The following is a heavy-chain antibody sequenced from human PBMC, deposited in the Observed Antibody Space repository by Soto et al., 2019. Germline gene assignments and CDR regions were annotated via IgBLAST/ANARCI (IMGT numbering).Heavy chain of an antibody. CDR2: IYPGDSDT. Sequence: PGESLKISCKGSGYSFTSYWIGWVRQMPGKGLEWMGIIYPGDSDTRYSPSFQGQVTISADKSISAAYLQWSSLKASDTAMYYCARCYCSGGSCYSLYGMDVWGQGTKVTVSS. CDR1: GYSFTSYW. D-gene: IGHD2-15*01. CDR3: ARCYCSGGSCYSLYGMDV. V-gene: IGHV5-51*01. J-gene: IGHJ6*02.